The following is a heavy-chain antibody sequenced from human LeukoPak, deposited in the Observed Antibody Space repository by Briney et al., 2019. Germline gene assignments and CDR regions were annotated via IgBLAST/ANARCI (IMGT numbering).Heavy chain of an antibody. V-gene: IGHV3-23*01. D-gene: IGHD2-2*01. CDR3: AKGNIVVVPAASSDAFDI. CDR1: GFTFSSYA. CDR2: ISGSGGST. J-gene: IGHJ3*02. Sequence: QPGGSLRLSCAASGFTFSSYAMSWVRQAPGKGLEWVSGISGSGGSTYYADSVKGRVTISRDNSKNTLYLQMNSLRAEDTAVYYCAKGNIVVVPAASSDAFDIWGQGTMVTVSS.